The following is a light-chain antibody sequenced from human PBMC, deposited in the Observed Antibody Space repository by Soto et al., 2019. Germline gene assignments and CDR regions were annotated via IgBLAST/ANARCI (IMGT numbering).Light chain of an antibody. CDR3: AAWDDSLNGLVV. CDR1: SSNIGSSP. J-gene: IGLJ2*01. CDR2: NND. Sequence: QSVLTQPPSASETPGQTVTISCSGSSSNIGSSPVSWYQKLPGTAPKLLIYNNDQRPSGVPDRFSGSKSGTSASLAVSGLQSEDEAYYYCAAWDDSLNGLVVFGGGTQLTVL. V-gene: IGLV1-44*01.